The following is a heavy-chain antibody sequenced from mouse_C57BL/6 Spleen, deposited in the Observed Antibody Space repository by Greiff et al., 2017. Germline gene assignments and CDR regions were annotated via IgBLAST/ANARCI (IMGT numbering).Heavy chain of an antibody. Sequence: EVKLQESGPGLVKPSQSLSLTCSVTGYSITSGYYWNWIRQFPGNKLEWMGYISYDGSNNYNPSLKNRISITRDTSKNQFFLKLNSVTTEDTATYYCARGELREFDYWGQGTTLTVSS. J-gene: IGHJ2*01. CDR3: ARGELREFDY. CDR1: GYSITSGYY. CDR2: ISYDGSN. D-gene: IGHD1-1*01. V-gene: IGHV3-6*01.